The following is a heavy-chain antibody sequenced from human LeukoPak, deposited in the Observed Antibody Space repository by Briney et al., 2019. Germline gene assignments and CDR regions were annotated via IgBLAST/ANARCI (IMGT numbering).Heavy chain of an antibody. Sequence: ASVKVSCKASGYTFTGYYMHWVRQAPRQGLEWMGWINPNSGGTNYAQKFQGRVTMTRDTSISTAYMELSRLRSDDTAVYYCARSDILTGYSNDAFDIWGQGTMVTVSS. CDR3: ARSDILTGYSNDAFDI. CDR2: INPNSGGT. V-gene: IGHV1-2*02. CDR1: GYTFTGYY. J-gene: IGHJ3*02. D-gene: IGHD3-9*01.